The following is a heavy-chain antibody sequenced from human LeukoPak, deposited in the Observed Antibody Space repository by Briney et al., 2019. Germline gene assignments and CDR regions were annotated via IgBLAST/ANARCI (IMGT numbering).Heavy chain of an antibody. J-gene: IGHJ4*02. CDR3: ARDSYSSSWYYFDY. D-gene: IGHD6-13*01. CDR1: GFTFSSYA. V-gene: IGHV3-21*01. CDR2: ISSSSSYI. Sequence: GRSLRLSCAASGFTFSSYAMHWVRQAPGKGLEWVSSISSSSSYIYYADSVKGRFTISRDNAKNSLYLQMNSLRAEDTAVYYCARDSYSSSWYYFDYWGQGTLVTVSS.